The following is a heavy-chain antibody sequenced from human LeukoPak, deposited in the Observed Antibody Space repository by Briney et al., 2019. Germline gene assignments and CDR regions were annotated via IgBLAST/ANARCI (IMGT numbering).Heavy chain of an antibody. CDR3: ARDDALGDNALDI. CDR1: GFTFSSYG. CDR2: ILNDGSQE. V-gene: IGHV3-33*01. J-gene: IGHJ3*02. Sequence: GGSLRLSCAASGFTFSSYGIHWVRQAPGKGLEWVAVILNDGSQEKYADSVKGRFTISRDNSKNTLFLQMNSLRAEDTAVYYCARDDALGDNALDIWGQGTMVTVSS. D-gene: IGHD3-16*01.